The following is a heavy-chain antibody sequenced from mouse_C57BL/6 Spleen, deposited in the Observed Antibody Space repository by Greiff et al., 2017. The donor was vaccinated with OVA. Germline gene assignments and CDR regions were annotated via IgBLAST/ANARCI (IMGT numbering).Heavy chain of an antibody. Sequence: VKLQESGAELVRPGASVTLSCKASGYTFTDYEMHWVKQTPVHGLEWIGAIDPETGGTAYNQKFKGKAILTADKSSSTAYMELRSLTSEDSAVYYCTRPDYYGSTYYFDYWGQGTTLTVSS. V-gene: IGHV1-15*01. CDR3: TRPDYYGSTYYFDY. CDR2: IDPETGGT. J-gene: IGHJ2*01. CDR1: GYTFTDYE. D-gene: IGHD1-1*01.